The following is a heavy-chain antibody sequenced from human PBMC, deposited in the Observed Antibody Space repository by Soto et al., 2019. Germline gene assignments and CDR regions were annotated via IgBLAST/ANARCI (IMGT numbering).Heavy chain of an antibody. J-gene: IGHJ4*02. Sequence: EVQLVESGGGLVQPGGSLRLSCADSGFTFSSQWMYWVRQSPGKGPVWVSYINSDGSRIAYADSVKGRFTISRDNAKNTLYLQMNSLRVEDTAVYYCVRDIRWGRGTLVTVSS. CDR1: GFTFSSQW. CDR2: INSDGSRI. V-gene: IGHV3-74*03. CDR3: VRDIR.